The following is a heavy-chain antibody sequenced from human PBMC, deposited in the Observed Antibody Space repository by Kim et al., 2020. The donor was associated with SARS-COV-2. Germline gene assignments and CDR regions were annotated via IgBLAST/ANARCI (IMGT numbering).Heavy chain of an antibody. CDR2: IWYDGSNK. V-gene: IGHV3-33*01. J-gene: IGHJ6*02. D-gene: IGHD2-15*01. CDR1: GFTFSSYG. Sequence: GGSLRLSCAASGFTFSSYGMHWVRQAPGKGLEWVAVIWYDGSNKYYADSVKGRFTIPRDNSKNTLYLQMNSLRAEDTAVYYCARTEDRARYYYYYYGMDVWGQGTTVTVSS. CDR3: ARTEDRARYYYYYYGMDV.